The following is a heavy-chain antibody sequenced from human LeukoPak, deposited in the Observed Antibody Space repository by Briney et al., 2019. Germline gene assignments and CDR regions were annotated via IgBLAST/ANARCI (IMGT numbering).Heavy chain of an antibody. J-gene: IGHJ4*02. CDR1: GGSLSGYY. V-gene: IGHV4-59*08. CDR3: ARQPSTGSRIFDY. Sequence: SETLSLTCTVSGGSLSGYYWSWIRHPPGKGLEWIGYIYYSGSTNYNPSLKSRVTISVDTSKNQFSLKLSSVTAADTAVYYCARQPSTGSRIFDYWGQGTLVTVSS. D-gene: IGHD1-1*01. CDR2: IYYSGST.